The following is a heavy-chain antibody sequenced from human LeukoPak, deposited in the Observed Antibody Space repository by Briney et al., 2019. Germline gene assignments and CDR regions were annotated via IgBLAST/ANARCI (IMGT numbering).Heavy chain of an antibody. CDR1: GFTFSSYA. Sequence: SGGSLRLSCAASGFTFSSYAMSWVRQAPGKGLEWVSAISGSGGSTYYADSVKGRFTISRDNSKNTLYLQMNSLRAEDTAVYYCAKSLRSTSLRWFDPWGQGTLVTVSS. V-gene: IGHV3-23*01. CDR2: ISGSGGST. D-gene: IGHD2-2*01. J-gene: IGHJ5*02. CDR3: AKSLRSTSLRWFDP.